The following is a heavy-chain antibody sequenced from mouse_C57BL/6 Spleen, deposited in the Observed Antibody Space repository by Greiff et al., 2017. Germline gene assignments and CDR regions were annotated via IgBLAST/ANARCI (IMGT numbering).Heavy chain of an antibody. CDR1: GFSLTSYA. Sequence: VLLVESGPGLVAPSQSLSITCTVSGFSLTSYAISWVRQPPGKGLEWLGVIWTGGGTNYHSARKSRLSISKEKSKSQVFLKMNSLQTDDTARYYCARKGYYGSSYVDWYFDVWGTGTTVTVSS. J-gene: IGHJ1*03. CDR3: ARKGYYGSSYVDWYFDV. D-gene: IGHD1-1*01. CDR2: IWTGGGT. V-gene: IGHV2-9-1*01.